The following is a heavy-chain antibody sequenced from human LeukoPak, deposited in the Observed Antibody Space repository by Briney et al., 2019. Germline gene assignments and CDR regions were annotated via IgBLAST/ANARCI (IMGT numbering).Heavy chain of an antibody. CDR2: IYSGGST. CDR1: GFTVSSNY. V-gene: IGHV3-66*01. D-gene: IGHD3-10*01. J-gene: IGHJ4*02. CDR3: ASGSGSYGHYFDY. Sequence: HTGGSLRLSCAASGFTVSSNYMSWVRQAPGKGPEWVSLIYSGGSTYYADFVKGRFIISRDNSKNTLYLQMNSLRAEDTAVYYCASGSGSYGHYFDYWGQGTLVTVSS.